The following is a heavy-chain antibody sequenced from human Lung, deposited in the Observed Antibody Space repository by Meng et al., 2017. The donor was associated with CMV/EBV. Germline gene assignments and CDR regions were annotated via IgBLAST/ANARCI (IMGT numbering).Heavy chain of an antibody. J-gene: IGHJ4*02. D-gene: IGHD4-17*01. Sequence: SGFPFSTYGMHWVLRAPGKGLEWLAVISNDGGNKHYADSVKGRFTISRDNSKNTLNLQMNSLRPEDTSVYYCAKDLKAYGDYYFDYWGQGILVTVSS. CDR3: AKDLKAYGDYYFDY. CDR2: ISNDGGNK. V-gene: IGHV3-30*18. CDR1: GFPFSTYG.